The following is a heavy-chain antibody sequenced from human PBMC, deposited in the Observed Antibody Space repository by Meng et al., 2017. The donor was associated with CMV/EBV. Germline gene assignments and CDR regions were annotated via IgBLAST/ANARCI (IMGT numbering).Heavy chain of an antibody. CDR1: GSSISSGYY. CDR2: IYHSGST. Sequence: SETLSLTCTVSGSSISSGYYWGWIRQPPGKGLEWIGSIYHSGSTYYNPSLKSRVAISVDTSKNQFSLKLSSVTAADTAVYYCARKYYDFWSGYWGYGMDVWGQGTTVTVSS. CDR3: ARKYYDFWSGYWGYGMDV. J-gene: IGHJ6*02. V-gene: IGHV4-38-2*02. D-gene: IGHD3-3*01.